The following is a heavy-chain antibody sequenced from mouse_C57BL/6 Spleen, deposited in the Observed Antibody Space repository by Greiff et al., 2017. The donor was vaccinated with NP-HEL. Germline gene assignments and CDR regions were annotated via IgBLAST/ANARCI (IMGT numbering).Heavy chain of an antibody. CDR3: AGGGSSYDY. J-gene: IGHJ2*01. CDR1: GYTFTSYW. CDR2: IDPSDSYT. D-gene: IGHD1-1*01. V-gene: IGHV1-69*01. Sequence: VQLQQPGAELVMPGASVKLSCKASGYTFTSYWMHWVKQRPGQGLEWIGEIDPSDSYTNYNQKFKGKSTLTVDKSSSTAYMQLSSLTSEDSAVYYCAGGGSSYDYWGQGTTLTVSS.